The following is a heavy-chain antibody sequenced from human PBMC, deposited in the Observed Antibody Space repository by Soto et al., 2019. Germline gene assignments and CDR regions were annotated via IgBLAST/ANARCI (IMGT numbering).Heavy chain of an antibody. V-gene: IGHV3-23*01. CDR2: ISGSGGST. CDR1: GFTFSAFA. J-gene: IGHJ4*02. D-gene: IGHD2-21*01. Sequence: EVQLLESGGSLVQPGGSLTLSCAASGFTFSAFAMSWVRQAPGKGLEWVSTISGSGGSTYNADSVTGRFTFSGDNFAKRLKLQTHRPSAEDTAVYYCARPGGGGGIGDYFEYWGQGTVVTVSS. CDR3: ARPGGGGGIGDYFEY.